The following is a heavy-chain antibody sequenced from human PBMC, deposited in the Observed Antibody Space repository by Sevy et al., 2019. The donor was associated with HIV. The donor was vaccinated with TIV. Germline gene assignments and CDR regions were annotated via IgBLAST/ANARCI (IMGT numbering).Heavy chain of an antibody. CDR3: TRDQWQQVVRPHCDY. D-gene: IGHD6-13*01. J-gene: IGHJ4*02. Sequence: GGSLRLSCTGSGFTFGDYAASWVRQAPGKGLEWVGLIRSKIFGGTTEFAASVKGRFTISRDDSKSIAYLEMNSLKSEDTAVYYCTRDQWQQVVRPHCDYWGQGTLVTVSS. CDR2: IRSKIFGGTT. CDR1: GFTFGDYA. V-gene: IGHV3-49*04.